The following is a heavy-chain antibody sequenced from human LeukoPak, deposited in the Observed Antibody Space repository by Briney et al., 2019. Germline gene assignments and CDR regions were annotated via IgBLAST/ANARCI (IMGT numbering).Heavy chain of an antibody. Sequence: SETLSLTCTVSGGSFSSSSYYWGWIRQPPGKGLEWIRSIYYSGSTYYNPSLKSRVTISVDTSKNQFSLKLSSVTAADTAVYYCAGTITMVRGVIITFPFFDYWGQGTLVTVSS. CDR3: AGTITMVRGVIITFPFFDY. D-gene: IGHD3-10*01. CDR2: IYYSGST. V-gene: IGHV4-39*01. J-gene: IGHJ4*02. CDR1: GGSFSSSSYY.